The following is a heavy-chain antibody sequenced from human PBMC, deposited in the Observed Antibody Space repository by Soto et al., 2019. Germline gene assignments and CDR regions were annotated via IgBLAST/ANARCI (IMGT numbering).Heavy chain of an antibody. CDR1: GFTLSSYW. J-gene: IGHJ3*02. CDR2: IKSDGSNP. D-gene: IGHD4-17*01. Sequence: HPGGSLRLSCPASGFTLSSYWMHWVRQAPGKGLVWVSRIKSDGSNPSYADSVKGRFTISRDYAKNTLYLQMNSLRAEDTAVYYCARDPPLTYVKVLDDYGDYVEVGDGFDIWGQGTMVTVSS. CDR3: ARDPPLTYVKVLDDYGDYVEVGDGFDI. V-gene: IGHV3-74*01.